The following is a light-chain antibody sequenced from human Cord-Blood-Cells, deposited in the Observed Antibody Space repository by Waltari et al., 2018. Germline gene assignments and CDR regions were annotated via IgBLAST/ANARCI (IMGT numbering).Light chain of an antibody. V-gene: IGLV2-23*03. CDR3: CSYAGSSTFVV. Sequence: QSALTPPASVSGSPGQSIPISCTGTSSDVGGYNLLSWYQQHPGKAPKRMIYEGSKRPSGVSNRFSGSKSGNTASLTISGLQAEDEADYYCCSYAGSSTFVVFGGGTKLTVL. CDR1: SSDVGGYNL. CDR2: EGS. J-gene: IGLJ2*01.